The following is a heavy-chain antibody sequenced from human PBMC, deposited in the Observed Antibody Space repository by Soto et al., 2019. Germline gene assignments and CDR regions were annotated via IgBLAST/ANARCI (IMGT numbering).Heavy chain of an antibody. CDR1: GGTFSIYT. J-gene: IGHJ5*02. D-gene: IGHD2-15*01. CDR3: AREGPPDIAWFDP. V-gene: IGHV1-69*01. Sequence: QVQLVQSGAEVKKPGSSVKVSCKASGGTFSIYTISWVRQAPGQGLEWMGGSANSAQKFQGRITVTADESTSTVYFELSSLTSEDTAVYYCAREGPPDIAWFDPWGQGTLVSVSS. CDR2: SA.